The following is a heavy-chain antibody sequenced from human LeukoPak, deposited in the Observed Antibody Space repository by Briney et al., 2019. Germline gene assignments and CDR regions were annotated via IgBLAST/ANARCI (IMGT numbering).Heavy chain of an antibody. J-gene: IGHJ4*02. Sequence: SETLSLTCAVYGGSFSGYYWSWIRQPPGKGLEWIGEINHSGSTNYNPSLKSRVTISVDTSKNQLSLKLSSVTAADTAVYYCARLNDILTGYYNPTFDYWGQGTLVTVSS. CDR3: ARLNDILTGYYNPTFDY. CDR1: GGSFSGYY. V-gene: IGHV4-34*01. CDR2: INHSGST. D-gene: IGHD3-9*01.